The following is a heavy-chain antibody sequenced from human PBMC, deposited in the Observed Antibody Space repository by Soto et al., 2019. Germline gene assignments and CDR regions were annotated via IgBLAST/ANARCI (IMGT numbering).Heavy chain of an antibody. J-gene: IGHJ3*02. CDR1: GFTFSSYA. D-gene: IGHD3-22*01. CDR2: ISGSGGST. CDR3: AKDYPYYYDSSGYSAPPRRIGDAFDI. Sequence: GGSLRLSCAASGFTFSSYAMSWVRQAPGKGLEWVSAISGSGGSTYYADSVKGRFTISRDNSKNTLYLQMNSLRAEETAVYYCAKDYPYYYDSSGYSAPPRRIGDAFDIWGQGTMVTVSS. V-gene: IGHV3-23*01.